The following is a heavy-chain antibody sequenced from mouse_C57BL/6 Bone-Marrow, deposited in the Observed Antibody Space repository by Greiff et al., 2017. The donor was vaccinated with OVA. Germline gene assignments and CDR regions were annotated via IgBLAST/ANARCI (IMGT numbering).Heavy chain of an antibody. CDR1: GYSITSGYY. D-gene: IGHD2-2*01. J-gene: IGHJ4*01. CDR3: ARGGVTTPYYAMDY. Sequence: ESGPGLVKPSQSLSLTCSVTGYSITSGYYWNWIRQFPGNKLEWMGYISYDGSNNYNPSLKNRISITRDTSKNQFFLKLNSVTTEDTATYYCARGGVTTPYYAMDYWGQGTSVTVSS. CDR2: ISYDGSN. V-gene: IGHV3-6*01.